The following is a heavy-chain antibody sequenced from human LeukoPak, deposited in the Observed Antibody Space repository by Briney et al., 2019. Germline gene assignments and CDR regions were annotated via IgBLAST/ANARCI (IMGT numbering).Heavy chain of an antibody. D-gene: IGHD4-17*01. CDR1: GFTFSTYA. CDR3: ASTFYGDSPPY. V-gene: IGHV3-66*01. CDR2: IYSGGST. J-gene: IGHJ4*02. Sequence: GGSLRLSCAASGFTFSTYAMRWVRQAPGKGLEWVSVIYSGGSTYYADSVKGRFTISRDNSKNTLYLQMNSLRAEDTAVYYCASTFYGDSPPYWGQGTLVTVSS.